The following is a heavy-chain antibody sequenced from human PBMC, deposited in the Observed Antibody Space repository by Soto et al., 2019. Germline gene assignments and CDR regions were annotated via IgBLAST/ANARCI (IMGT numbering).Heavy chain of an antibody. CDR3: AREGSSSPEYFDF. V-gene: IGHV4-30-4*01. CDR2: ISDGGST. J-gene: IGHJ4*02. D-gene: IGHD2-15*01. CDR1: GGSISRGDYY. Sequence: SETLSLTCTVSGGSISRGDYYWSWIRQPPGKGLEWIGYISDGGSTNYNPSLESRVTISIDTSKNQFSLKLSSVSAADTAVYYCAREGSSSPEYFDFWGPGTLVTVSS.